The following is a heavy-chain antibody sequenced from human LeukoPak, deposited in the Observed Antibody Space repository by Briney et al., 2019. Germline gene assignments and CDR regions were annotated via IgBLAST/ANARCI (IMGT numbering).Heavy chain of an antibody. V-gene: IGHV4-39*07. Sequence: SETLSLTCTVSGDSISSNNRYWGWIRQPPGKGLEWIGSFYFGGSNYYSPSLRSRVIISLDTSKNQFSLALNFVTAADTAMYYCASSHSATWYDDWGQGTLVTVSS. D-gene: IGHD6-13*01. CDR1: GDSISSNNRY. CDR3: ASSHSATWYDD. CDR2: FYFGGSN. J-gene: IGHJ4*02.